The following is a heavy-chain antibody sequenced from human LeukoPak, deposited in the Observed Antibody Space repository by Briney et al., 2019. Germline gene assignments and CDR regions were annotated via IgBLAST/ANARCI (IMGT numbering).Heavy chain of an antibody. Sequence: GGSLRLSCAASGFTFSSYGMSWVRQAPGKGLEWVSAISGSGGSTYYADSVKGRFTISRDNSKNTLYLQMNSLRAEDTAVYHCASRSGWRYFDYWGRGTLVTVSS. D-gene: IGHD6-19*01. CDR2: ISGSGGST. CDR1: GFTFSSYG. J-gene: IGHJ4*02. CDR3: ASRSGWRYFDY. V-gene: IGHV3-23*01.